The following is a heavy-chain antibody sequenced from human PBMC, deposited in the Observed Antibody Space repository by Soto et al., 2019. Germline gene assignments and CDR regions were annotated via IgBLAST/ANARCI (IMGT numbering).Heavy chain of an antibody. CDR3: ARPPNPWEPYAFHI. D-gene: IGHD1-26*01. V-gene: IGHV1-2*04. CDR2: VNPHSGAT. Sequence: ASVKVSCKASGYPFTAYYIHWLRQAPGQGLEWMGWVNPHSGATVFAQKFLGSVTLTTDTSINTAYMELTSLTSDDTALYYCARPPNPWEPYAFHIWGHGTLVTVSS. CDR1: GYPFTAYY. J-gene: IGHJ3*02.